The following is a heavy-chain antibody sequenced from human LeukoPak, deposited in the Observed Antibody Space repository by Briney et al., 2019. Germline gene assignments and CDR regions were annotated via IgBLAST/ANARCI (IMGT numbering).Heavy chain of an antibody. J-gene: IGHJ4*02. CDR3: ARSRIHYFDY. CDR2: INSDGSST. Sequence: GGSLRLSCAASGFTLSSYSMNWVRQAPGKGLVWVSRINSDGSSTSYADSVKGRFTISRDNAKNTLYLQMNSLRAEDTAVYYCARSRIHYFDYWGQGTLVTVSS. CDR1: GFTLSSYS. V-gene: IGHV3-74*01.